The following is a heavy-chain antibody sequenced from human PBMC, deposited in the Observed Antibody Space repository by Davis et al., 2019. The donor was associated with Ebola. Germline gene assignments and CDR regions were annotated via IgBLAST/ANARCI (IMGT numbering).Heavy chain of an antibody. D-gene: IGHD3-10*01. CDR1: GGSISSSSYY. V-gene: IGHV4-39*07. CDR3: ARGSYGAWFDP. J-gene: IGHJ5*02. Sequence: MPSETLSLTCTVSGGSISSSSYYWDWIRQPPGKGLEWIGSIYYSGSTYYSPSLKSRVTISVDTSKNQFSLKLSSVTAADTAVYYCARGSYGAWFDPWGQGTLVTVSS. CDR2: IYYSGST.